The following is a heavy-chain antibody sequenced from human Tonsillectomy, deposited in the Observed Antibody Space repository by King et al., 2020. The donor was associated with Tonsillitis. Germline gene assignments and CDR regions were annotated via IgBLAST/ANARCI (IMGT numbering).Heavy chain of an antibody. CDR1: GGSISPYY. D-gene: IGHD3-10*01. Sequence: VQLQESGPGLVKPSETLSLTCTVSGGSISPYYWSWIRQPPRKGLEWIGYVYYTGTTAYSPSLRSRLTISVDTTKNHFSLKLTSVTAADTAVYFCARHVKAPSGAYYADYWGQGTLVTVSP. CDR3: ARHVKAPSGAYYADY. V-gene: IGHV4-59*08. CDR2: VYYTGTT. J-gene: IGHJ4*02.